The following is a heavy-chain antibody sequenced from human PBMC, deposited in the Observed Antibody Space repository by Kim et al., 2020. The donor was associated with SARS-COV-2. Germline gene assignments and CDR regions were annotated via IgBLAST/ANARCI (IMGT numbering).Heavy chain of an antibody. CDR2: INTGNGNT. CDR3: ARRDGFDF. V-gene: IGHV1-3*04. CDR1: GYTFTSYS. Sequence: ASVNVSRKASGYTFTSYSIHWVRQAPGQRLEWMGWINTGNGNTKYSQKFQGRVTITRDTSASTAYMELSSLRSEDTAVYYCARRDGFDFWGQGTLVTVSS. J-gene: IGHJ4*02.